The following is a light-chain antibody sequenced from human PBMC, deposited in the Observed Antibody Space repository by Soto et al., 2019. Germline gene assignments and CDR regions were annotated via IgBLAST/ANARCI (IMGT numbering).Light chain of an antibody. J-gene: IGKJ4*01. V-gene: IGKV1-33*01. Sequence: DLQMTQSPSSLSASVGDRDTITCEASRDISNYLNWYQQKPGKAPKLLIYDASNLETGVPSRFSGSGSGTDFTFTISSLQPEDIATYYCQQYDNLPLTFGGGTKVEIK. CDR3: QQYDNLPLT. CDR1: RDISNY. CDR2: DAS.